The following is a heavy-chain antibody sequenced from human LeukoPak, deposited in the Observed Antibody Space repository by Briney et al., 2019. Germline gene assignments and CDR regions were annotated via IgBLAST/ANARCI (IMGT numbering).Heavy chain of an antibody. CDR3: TTDLPYSSGYYKEWFEP. V-gene: IGHV3-11*04. D-gene: IGHD3-22*01. CDR2: ISSSGSTI. CDR1: GFTFSDYY. Sequence: GGSLRLSCAASGFTFSDYYMSWIRQAPGKGLGWVSYISSSGSTIYYAASVKGRFTTSRDNAKNSLYLQMNSLRAEDTAVYCCTTDLPYSSGYYKEWFEPWAQGTLVTVS. J-gene: IGHJ5*02.